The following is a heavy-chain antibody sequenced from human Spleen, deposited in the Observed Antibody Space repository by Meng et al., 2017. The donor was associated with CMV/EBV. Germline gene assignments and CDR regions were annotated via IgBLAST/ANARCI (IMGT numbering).Heavy chain of an antibody. CDR3: AKDEAYYDFWSGYYHHYFDY. J-gene: IGHJ4*02. CDR1: SYA. D-gene: IGHD3-3*01. CDR2: ISGSGGST. V-gene: IGHV3-23*01. Sequence: SYAMSWVRQAPGKGLEWVSAISGSGGSTYYADSVKGRFTISRDNSKNTLYLQMNSLRAEDTAVYYCAKDEAYYDFWSGYYHHYFDYWGQGTLVTVSS.